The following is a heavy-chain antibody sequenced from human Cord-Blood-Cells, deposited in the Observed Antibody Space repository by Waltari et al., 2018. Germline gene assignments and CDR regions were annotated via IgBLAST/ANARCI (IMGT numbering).Heavy chain of an antibody. CDR3: ARSGPPTRTGDAFDI. D-gene: IGHD7-27*01. J-gene: IGHJ3*02. CDR2: IKHSGST. V-gene: IGHV4-34*01. CDR1: GGSFSGSY. Sequence: QVQLQQWGAGLLKPSETLSLTCAVYGGSFSGSYWSWTRQPPGKGLEWIGEIKHSGSTNYNPSLKSRVTISVDTSKNQFSLKLSSVTAADTAVYYCARSGPPTRTGDAFDIWGQGTMVTVSS.